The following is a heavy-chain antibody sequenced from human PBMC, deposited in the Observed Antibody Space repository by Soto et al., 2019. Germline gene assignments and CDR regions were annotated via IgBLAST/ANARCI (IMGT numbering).Heavy chain of an antibody. Sequence: GGSLRLSCAASGFTFSGSAMHWVRQASGKGLEWVGRFRSKANSYATAYAASVKGRFTISRDDSKNTAYLQMNSLKTEDTAVVYCTSPLAGQTQGVSTQSQYYYYGMDVWGQGTTVTVSS. CDR2: FRSKANSYAT. CDR1: GFTFSGSA. D-gene: IGHD3-10*01. J-gene: IGHJ6*02. V-gene: IGHV3-73*01. CDR3: TSPLAGQTQGVSTQSQYYYYGMDV.